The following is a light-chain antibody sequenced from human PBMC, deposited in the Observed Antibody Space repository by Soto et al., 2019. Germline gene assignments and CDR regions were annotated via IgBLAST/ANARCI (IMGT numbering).Light chain of an antibody. V-gene: IGKV3-11*01. CDR2: SAS. J-gene: IGKJ4*01. CDR1: QSVSSY. Sequence: EIVLTLSPGTLSLSPGERATLSCRASQSVSSYLAWYQQKPGQAPRLIIYSASNRATGIPVRFSGSGSGTDFTLTISSIEPEDFGVYFCEQRSNWPPLTFGGGTKVDI. CDR3: EQRSNWPPLT.